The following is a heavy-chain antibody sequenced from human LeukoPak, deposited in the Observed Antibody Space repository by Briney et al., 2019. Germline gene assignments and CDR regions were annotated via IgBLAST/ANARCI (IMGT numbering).Heavy chain of an antibody. V-gene: IGHV3-9*03. J-gene: IGHJ3*02. CDR1: GFTFDDYA. CDR3: AKALGIAAADAFDI. CDR2: ISWNSGSI. Sequence: PGGSLRPSCAASGFTFDDYAMHWVRQAPGKGLEWVSGISWNSGSIGYADSVKGRFTISRDNAKNSLYLQMNSLRAEDMALYYCAKALGIAAADAFDIWGQGTMVTVSS. D-gene: IGHD6-13*01.